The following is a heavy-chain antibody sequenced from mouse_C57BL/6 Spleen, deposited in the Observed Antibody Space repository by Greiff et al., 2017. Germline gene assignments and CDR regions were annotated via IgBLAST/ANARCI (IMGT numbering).Heavy chain of an antibody. Sequence: VHLVESGPGLVKPSQSLFLTCSITGFPITSGYYWTWIRQSPGKPLEWMGYITHSGETFYNPSLQSPISITRETSKNQFFLQLNSVTTEDTAMYYCAGGDGYYGYFDVWGTGTTVTVSS. J-gene: IGHJ1*03. D-gene: IGHD2-3*01. CDR1: GFPITSGYY. V-gene: IGHV12-3*01. CDR2: ITHSGET. CDR3: AGGDGYYGYFDV.